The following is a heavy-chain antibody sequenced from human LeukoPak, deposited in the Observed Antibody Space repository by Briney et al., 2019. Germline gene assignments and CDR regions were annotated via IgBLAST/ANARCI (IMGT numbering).Heavy chain of an antibody. CDR2: INHSGST. CDR3: ARRTRAYGSGSYYKGNWFDP. V-gene: IGHV4-34*01. Sequence: SETLSLTCAVYGGSFSGYYWSWIRQPPGKGLEWIGEINHSGSTNYNPSLKSRVTISVDTSKNQFSLKLSSVTAADTAVYYCARRTRAYGSGSYYKGNWFDPWGQGTLVTVS. J-gene: IGHJ5*02. D-gene: IGHD3-10*01. CDR1: GGSFSGYY.